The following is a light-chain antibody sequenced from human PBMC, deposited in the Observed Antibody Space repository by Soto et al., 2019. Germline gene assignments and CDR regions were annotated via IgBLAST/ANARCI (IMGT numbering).Light chain of an antibody. CDR1: SSNIGAGYD. V-gene: IGLV1-40*01. J-gene: IGLJ2*01. Sequence: QSVLTQPPSVSGAPGQRVTISCTGSSSNIGAGYDVHWYQQLPGRAPKLLIYGNTNRPSGVPDRFSGSKSGTSASLAITGIQAEDEADYYCLSFDSSMGVVFGGGTKVTVL. CDR3: LSFDSSMGVV. CDR2: GNT.